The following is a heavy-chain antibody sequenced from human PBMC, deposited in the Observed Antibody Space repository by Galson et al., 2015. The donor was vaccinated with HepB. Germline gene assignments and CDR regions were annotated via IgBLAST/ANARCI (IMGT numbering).Heavy chain of an antibody. V-gene: IGHV3-7*03. CDR3: ARERAFNYGTDY. CDR2: IKQDGSEK. CDR1: GFTFSTSW. J-gene: IGHJ4*02. Sequence: SLRLSCAASGFTFSTSWMSWVRQAPGKGLEWVANIKQDGSEKYYGDSVKGRFTISRDNAESSLYLQMNSLRAEDTAVYYCARERAFNYGTDYWDQGTLVTVSS. D-gene: IGHD5-18*01.